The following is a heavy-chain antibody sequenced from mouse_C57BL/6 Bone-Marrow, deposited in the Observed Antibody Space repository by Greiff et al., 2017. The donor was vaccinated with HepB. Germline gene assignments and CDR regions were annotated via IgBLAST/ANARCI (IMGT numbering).Heavy chain of an antibody. CDR1: GFTFSSYG. J-gene: IGHJ1*03. Sequence: VQLKESGGDLVKPGGSLKLSCAASGFTFSSYGMSWVRQTPDKRLEWVATISSGGSYTYYPDSVKGRFTISRDNAKNTLYLQMSSLKSEDTAMYYCARQYYYGSSVWYFDVWGTGTTVTVSS. CDR2: ISSGGSYT. CDR3: ARQYYYGSSVWYFDV. V-gene: IGHV5-6*01. D-gene: IGHD1-1*01.